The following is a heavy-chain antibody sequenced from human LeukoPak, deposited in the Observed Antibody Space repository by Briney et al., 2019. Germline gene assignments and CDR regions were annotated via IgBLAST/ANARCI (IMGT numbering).Heavy chain of an antibody. D-gene: IGHD5-12*01. Sequence: GGSLRLSCAASGFTSINYAMNWVRQAPGKGREWVSVLIGSSGSTDYADSVKGRFTISRETSKNTVFLQMNSLRAEDTAIYYCAKGAYDYIEMGYFDSWGQGSLVTVSS. J-gene: IGHJ4*02. CDR3: AKGAYDYIEMGYFDS. CDR2: LIGSSGST. V-gene: IGHV3-23*01. CDR1: GFTSINYA.